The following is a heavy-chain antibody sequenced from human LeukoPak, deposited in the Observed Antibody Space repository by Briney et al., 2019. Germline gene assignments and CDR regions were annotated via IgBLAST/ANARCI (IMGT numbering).Heavy chain of an antibody. V-gene: IGHV3-7*03. J-gene: IGHJ3*02. Sequence: GGSLRLSCAGSGFIFSSYSMNWVRQAPGKGLEWVANIKQDGSVKQYVDFVKGRFTISRDNAKNSLHLLMNSLRAEDTAVYYCTRRYNYDSSGYYYVRDAFDIWGQGTMVTVSS. D-gene: IGHD3-22*01. CDR3: TRRYNYDSSGYYYVRDAFDI. CDR2: IKQDGSVK. CDR1: GFIFSSYS.